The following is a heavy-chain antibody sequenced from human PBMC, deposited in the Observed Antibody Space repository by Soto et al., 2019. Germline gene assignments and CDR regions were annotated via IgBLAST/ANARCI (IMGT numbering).Heavy chain of an antibody. CDR1: GGSIRSIRCH. V-gene: IGHV4-61*05. J-gene: IGHJ4*02. D-gene: IGHD3-16*01. CDR2: IYYSGST. Sequence: SETLSLTCTVSGGSIRSIRCHWVWIRQPPGKGLEWIAYIYYSGSTNYNPSLKSRVTISVDTSKNQFSLKLSSVTAADTAVYYCARAWGYYFDYWGQGTLVTVSS. CDR3: ARAWGYYFDY.